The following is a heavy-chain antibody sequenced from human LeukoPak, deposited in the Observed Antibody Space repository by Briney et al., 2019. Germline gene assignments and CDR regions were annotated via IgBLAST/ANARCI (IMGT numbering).Heavy chain of an antibody. Sequence: TSETLSLTCTVSGYSISSGYYWGWIRQPPGKGLEWIGYIYYSGSTYYNPSLKSRVTISVDTSKNQFSLKLSSVTAADTAVYYCASDDYGDYNFDYWGQGTLVTVSS. CDR3: ASDDYGDYNFDY. D-gene: IGHD4-17*01. CDR2: IYYSGST. V-gene: IGHV4-30-4*08. CDR1: GYSISSGYY. J-gene: IGHJ4*02.